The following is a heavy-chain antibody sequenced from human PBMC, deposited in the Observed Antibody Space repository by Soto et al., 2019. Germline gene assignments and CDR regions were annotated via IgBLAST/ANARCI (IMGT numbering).Heavy chain of an antibody. CDR1: AFSLSTGGVG. CDR2: IYWDDDK. J-gene: IGHJ6*02. D-gene: IGHD2-21*02. V-gene: IGHV2-5*02. Sequence: QITLKESGPTLVKPTQTLTLTCTFSAFSLSTGGVGVGWIRQPPGKALEWLALIYWDDDKRYSPSLRSRLTTTKDPTQNQVVLTRTNMDPVDTATYYCIQSRCGGDCLQSYASYYYYGMDVWGQGTTVTVSS. CDR3: IQSRCGGDCLQSYASYYYYGMDV.